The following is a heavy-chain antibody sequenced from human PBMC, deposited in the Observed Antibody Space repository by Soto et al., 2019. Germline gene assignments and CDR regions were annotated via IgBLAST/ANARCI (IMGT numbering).Heavy chain of an antibody. Sequence: SETLSLTCTVSGGSITTGGYYWSWIRQLPGKGLEWIGHRYYSESTYYNPSLKSRVSISLDTSKNQFSLKLSFVTAADTAMYYCARTKCSGGSCYSWSLDYWGQGTPVTGSS. V-gene: IGHV4-31*03. D-gene: IGHD2-15*01. J-gene: IGHJ4*02. CDR2: RYYSEST. CDR3: ARTKCSGGSCYSWSLDY. CDR1: GGSITTGGYY.